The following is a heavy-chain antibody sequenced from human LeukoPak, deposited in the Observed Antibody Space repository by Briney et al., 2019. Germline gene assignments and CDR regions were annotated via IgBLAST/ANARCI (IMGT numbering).Heavy chain of an antibody. CDR2: ISNNGGYT. V-gene: IGHV3-23*01. CDR1: GFTFSSSA. J-gene: IGHJ4*02. D-gene: IGHD2-15*01. CDR3: AKQLGYCSNGSCYFPY. Sequence: GGSLRLSCAASGFTFSSSAMSWVRQAPGKGLEWVSAISNNGGYTYYADSVQGRFTVSRDNSKSTLCLQMNSLRAEDTAVYYCAKQLGYCSNGSCYFPYWGQGTLVTVSS.